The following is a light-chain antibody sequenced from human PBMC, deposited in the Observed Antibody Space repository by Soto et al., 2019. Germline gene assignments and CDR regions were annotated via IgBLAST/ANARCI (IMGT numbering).Light chain of an antibody. J-gene: IGKJ4*01. Sequence: DIPMTQSPSSLSASVGDRVTITCRASQSIANYLNWYQQKPGKAPQLLISAASSLQSGVPSRFSGSGSGTDFTLTISTLQPEDFATYYCQQSYNTLSFTFGGGTRVEIK. V-gene: IGKV1-39*01. CDR3: QQSYNTLSFT. CDR2: AAS. CDR1: QSIANY.